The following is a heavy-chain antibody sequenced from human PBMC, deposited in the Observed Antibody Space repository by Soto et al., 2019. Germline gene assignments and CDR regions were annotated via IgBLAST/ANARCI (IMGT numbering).Heavy chain of an antibody. CDR2: IWYDGSNK. CDR3: ARDGYCSGGSCYGDKGEI. D-gene: IGHD2-15*01. V-gene: IGHV3-33*01. Sequence: GGSLRLSCAASGFTFSSYGMHWVRQAPGKGLEWVAVIWYDGSNKYYADSVKGRFTISRDNSKNTLYLQMNSLRAEDTAVYYCARDGYCSGGSCYGDKGEIWGQGTLVTVSS. CDR1: GFTFSSYG. J-gene: IGHJ4*02.